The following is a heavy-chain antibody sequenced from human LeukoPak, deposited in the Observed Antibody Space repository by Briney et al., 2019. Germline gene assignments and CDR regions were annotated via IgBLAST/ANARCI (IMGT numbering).Heavy chain of an antibody. CDR2: ISSSGSTI. CDR3: ARVMRRGNYLDY. Sequence: GGSLRLSCAASGFTFSDYYMSWIRQAPGKGLEWVSYISSSGSTIYYADSVKGRFTISRDNAKNSLYLQMNSLRADDTAMYYCARVMRRGNYLDYWGQGTLVTVSS. CDR1: GFTFSDYY. V-gene: IGHV3-11*04. D-gene: IGHD2-8*01. J-gene: IGHJ4*02.